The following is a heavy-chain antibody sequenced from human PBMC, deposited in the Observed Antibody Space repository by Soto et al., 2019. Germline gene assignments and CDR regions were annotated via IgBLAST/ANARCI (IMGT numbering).Heavy chain of an antibody. CDR3: TTDSYYYDSSGYYTVDY. V-gene: IGHV3-15*07. CDR1: GFTFSNAW. CDR2: IKSKTDGGTT. J-gene: IGHJ4*02. D-gene: IGHD3-22*01. Sequence: PGGSLRLSCAASGFTFSNAWMNWVRQAPGKGLEWVGRIKSKTDGGTTDYAAPVKGRFTISRDDSKNTLYLQMHSLKAENTVVYYCTTDSYYYDSSGYYTVDYWGQGTPVTVSS.